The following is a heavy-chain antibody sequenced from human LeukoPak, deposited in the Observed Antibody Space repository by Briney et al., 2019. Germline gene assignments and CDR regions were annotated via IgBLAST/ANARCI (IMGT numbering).Heavy chain of an antibody. CDR2: INHSGST. V-gene: IGHV4-34*01. CDR1: GGSFSGYY. Sequence: SETLSLTCAVYGGSFSGYYWSWIRQPPGKGLEWIGEINHSGSTNYNPSLKSRVTISVDTFKNQFSLKLSSVTAADTAVYYCARVGPLYYYYYGMDVWGQGTTVTVSS. J-gene: IGHJ6*02. CDR3: ARVGPLYYYYYGMDV.